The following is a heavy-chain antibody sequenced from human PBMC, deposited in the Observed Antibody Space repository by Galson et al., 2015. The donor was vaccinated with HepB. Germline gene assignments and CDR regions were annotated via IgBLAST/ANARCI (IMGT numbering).Heavy chain of an antibody. J-gene: IGHJ6*02. CDR3: ARSAVPVARGYYYYYGMDV. V-gene: IGHV5-51*01. CDR2: IYPGDSYT. CDR1: GYRFTSYW. D-gene: IGHD2-2*01. Sequence: QSGAEVKKPGESLKISCKGSGYRFTSYWIGWVRQMPGKGLEWMGIIYPGDSYTTYSPSFQGQVPIPADKSINTAYLQWSSLKTSDTALYYCARSAVPVARGYYYYYGMDVWGQGTTVTVSS.